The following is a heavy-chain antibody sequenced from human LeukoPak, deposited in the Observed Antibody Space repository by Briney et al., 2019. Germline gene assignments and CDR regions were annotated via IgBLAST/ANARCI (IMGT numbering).Heavy chain of an antibody. CDR1: GYTFTGYY. J-gene: IGHJ5*02. V-gene: IGHV1-2*06. D-gene: IGHD3-3*01. CDR3: ASLVLRFPGGAREFDP. CDR2: INPNSGGT. Sequence: ASVKVSCKASGYTFTGYYMHWVRQAPGQGLEWMGRINPNSGGTNYAQKFQGRVTMTRDTSIGTAYMELSRLRSDDTAVYYCASLVLRFPGGAREFDPWGQGTLVTVSS.